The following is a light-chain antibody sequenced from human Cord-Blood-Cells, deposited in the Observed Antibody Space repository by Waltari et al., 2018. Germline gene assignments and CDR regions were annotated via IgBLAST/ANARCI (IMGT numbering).Light chain of an antibody. CDR3: QQYDNLPIT. Sequence: DIQMTQSPSSLSASVGHRVSITCQASQAISNYLNWYQQKPGKAPKLLIYDASNLETGVPSRFSGSGSGTDFTFTISSLQPEDIATYYCQQYDNLPITFGQGTRLEIK. V-gene: IGKV1-33*01. J-gene: IGKJ5*01. CDR1: QAISNY. CDR2: DAS.